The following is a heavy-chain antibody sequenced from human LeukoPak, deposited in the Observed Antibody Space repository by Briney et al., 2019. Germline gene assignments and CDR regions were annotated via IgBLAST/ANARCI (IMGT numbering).Heavy chain of an antibody. Sequence: SSETLSLTCTVSGGSISSYYWSWIRQPPGKGLEWIGYTRYSESTIYNPSLKSRVTISVDTSKNQFSLKLSSVTAADTAVYYCARSIAADGPTHNWFDRWGQGTLVTVSS. V-gene: IGHV4-59*08. J-gene: IGHJ5*02. D-gene: IGHD6-13*01. CDR3: ARSIAADGPTHNWFDR. CDR1: GGSISSYY. CDR2: TRYSEST.